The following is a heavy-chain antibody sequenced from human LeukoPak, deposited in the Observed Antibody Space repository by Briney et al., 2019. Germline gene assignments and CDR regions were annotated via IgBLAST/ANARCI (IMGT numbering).Heavy chain of an antibody. CDR1: GATFSSSW. J-gene: IGHJ4*02. CDR3: ARDKGAATEERSDY. Sequence: GGSLRLSCAASGATFSSSWMHWVRQAPGRGLVYASRISSDGSDIFYADSVKGRFIISRDNSKNMLYLQMNSLRAEDTAVYYCARDKGAATEERSDYWGQGTLVTVSS. CDR2: ISSDGSDI. D-gene: IGHD1-26*01. V-gene: IGHV3-74*01.